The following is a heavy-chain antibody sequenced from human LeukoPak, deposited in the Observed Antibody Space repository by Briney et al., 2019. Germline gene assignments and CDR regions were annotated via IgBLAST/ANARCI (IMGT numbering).Heavy chain of an antibody. Sequence: SETLSLTCSVSGYSISSGYFWGWIRQPPGKGLEWIGRIYTSGSTNYNPSLKSRVTISVDTSKNQFSLKLSSVTAADTAVYYCARVADYGDPKWSWFDPWGQGTLVTVSS. CDR1: GYSISSGYF. CDR3: ARVADYGDPKWSWFDP. V-gene: IGHV4-38-2*02. CDR2: IYTSGST. D-gene: IGHD4-17*01. J-gene: IGHJ5*02.